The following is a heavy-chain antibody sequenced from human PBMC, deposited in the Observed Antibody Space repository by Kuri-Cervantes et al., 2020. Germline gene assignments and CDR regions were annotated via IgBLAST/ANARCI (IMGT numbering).Heavy chain of an antibody. CDR3: AKGPHGGSYYGFFDY. D-gene: IGHD1-26*01. Sequence: SVKVSCKASGFTFTSSAVQWVRQARGQRLEWIGWIVVGSGNTNYAQKFQERVTITRDMSTSTAYMELSSLRAEDTAVYYCAKGPHGGSYYGFFDYWGQGTLVTVSS. V-gene: IGHV1-58*01. CDR1: GFTFTSSA. CDR2: IVVGSGNT. J-gene: IGHJ4*02.